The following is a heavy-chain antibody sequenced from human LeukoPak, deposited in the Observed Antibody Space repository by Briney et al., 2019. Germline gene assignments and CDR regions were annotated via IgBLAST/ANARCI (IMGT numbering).Heavy chain of an antibody. CDR3: ARAPSSGWYGFDY. V-gene: IGHV3-74*01. J-gene: IGHJ4*02. Sequence: GGSLRLSCAASGLTFSSHWMHWVRQAPGKGLVWVSRITNDGSSTTYADSVKGRFTISRDNAKNMLYLQVNSLRAEDTAVYYCARAPSSGWYGFDYWGQGTLVTVSS. D-gene: IGHD6-19*01. CDR1: GLTFSSHW. CDR2: ITNDGSST.